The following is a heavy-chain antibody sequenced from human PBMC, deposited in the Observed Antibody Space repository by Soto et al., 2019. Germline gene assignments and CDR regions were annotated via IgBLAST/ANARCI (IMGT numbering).Heavy chain of an antibody. Sequence: QVQLVQSGAEVKKPGSSVKVSCKASGGTFSSYAISWVRQAPGQGLEWMGGIIPISGTANYGQKCQGRVTITADETTRTAYMELSSPRSEDTAVYYCARSQGSSTSLEIYYYYYYGMDVWGQGTTVTVSS. J-gene: IGHJ6*02. CDR1: GGTFSSYA. CDR3: ARSQGSSTSLEIYYYYYYGMDV. CDR2: IIPISGTA. D-gene: IGHD2-2*01. V-gene: IGHV1-69*01.